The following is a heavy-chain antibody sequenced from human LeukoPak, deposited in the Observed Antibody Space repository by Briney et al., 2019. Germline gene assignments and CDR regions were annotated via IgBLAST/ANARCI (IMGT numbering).Heavy chain of an antibody. CDR1: GFTFSSYW. CDR2: INQDGSAR. J-gene: IGHJ4*02. Sequence: PGGSLRLSCAASGFTFSSYWMIWVRQAPGKGLEWVANINQDGSARYSVDSVKGRFTISRDNAKNPLYLQMNSLRAEDTAVYYCAKEDWGEKDRHSIAARFGFLYYFDYWGQGTLVTVSS. V-gene: IGHV3-7*01. D-gene: IGHD6-6*01. CDR3: AKEDWGEKDRHSIAARFGFLYYFDY.